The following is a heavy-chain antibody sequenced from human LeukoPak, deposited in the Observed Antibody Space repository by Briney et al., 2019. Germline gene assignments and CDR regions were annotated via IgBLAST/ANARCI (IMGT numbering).Heavy chain of an antibody. CDR2: ISYSGST. D-gene: IGHD3-10*01. CDR1: GGSISSYS. J-gene: IGHJ4*02. Sequence: SETLSLTCTVSGGSISSYSWSWIRQPPGKGLEWIGYISYSGSTNYNPSLKSRVTISIDTSKSQFSLKLSSVTAADTAVYYCARHLDYYGSGSYEYWGQGTLVTVSS. CDR3: ARHLDYYGSGSYEY. V-gene: IGHV4-59*08.